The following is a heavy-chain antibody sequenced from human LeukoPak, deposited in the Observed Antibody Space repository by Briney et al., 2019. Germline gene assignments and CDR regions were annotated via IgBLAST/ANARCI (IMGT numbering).Heavy chain of an antibody. J-gene: IGHJ4*02. D-gene: IGHD5-12*01. Sequence: GGSLRLSCAASGFTFTSYWMHWVRQAPGKGLVWVSRINIEGSSTTYADSVKGRFTISRDNAKNTVYLQMNSLRAEDTAVYYCATGYRDYGVGYWGQGTLVTVSS. V-gene: IGHV3-74*01. CDR1: GFTFTSYW. CDR2: INIEGSST. CDR3: ATGYRDYGVGY.